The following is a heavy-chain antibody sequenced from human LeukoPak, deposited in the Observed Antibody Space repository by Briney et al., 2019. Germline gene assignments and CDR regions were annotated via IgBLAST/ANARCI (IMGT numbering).Heavy chain of an antibody. V-gene: IGHV3-66*01. CDR3: ARDKDFWSGYLGY. Sequence: GGSLRLSCAASGSTVSSNYMSWVRQAPGKGLEWVSVIYSGGSTYYADSVKGRFTISRDNSKNTLFLQMNSLRAEDTAVYYCARDKDFWSGYLGYWGQGTLVTVSS. D-gene: IGHD3-3*01. CDR1: GSTVSSNY. CDR2: IYSGGST. J-gene: IGHJ4*02.